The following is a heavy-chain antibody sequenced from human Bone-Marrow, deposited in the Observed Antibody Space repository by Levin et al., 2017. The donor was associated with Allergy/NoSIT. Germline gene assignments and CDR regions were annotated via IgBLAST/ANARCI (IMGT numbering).Heavy chain of an antibody. J-gene: IGHJ4*02. CDR3: ARDTGGWVFDY. Sequence: GGSLRLSCAASGFTFSSYGMHWVRQAPGKGLEWVAVIWYDGSNKYYADSVKGRFTISRDNSKNTLYLQMNSLRAEDTAVYYCARDTGGWVFDYWGQGTLVTVSS. D-gene: IGHD6-19*01. V-gene: IGHV3-33*01. CDR2: IWYDGSNK. CDR1: GFTFSSYG.